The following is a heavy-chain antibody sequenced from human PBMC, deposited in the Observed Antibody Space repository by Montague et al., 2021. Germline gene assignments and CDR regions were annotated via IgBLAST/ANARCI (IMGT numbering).Heavy chain of an antibody. D-gene: IGHD2-15*01. CDR2: ITLDESST. V-gene: IGHV3-74*01. CDR3: ARNLASGAAGGLDI. J-gene: IGHJ3*02. CDR1: GFSFSNYW. Sequence: SLRLSCAASGFSFSNYWMHWVRQAPGKGLLWVASITLDESSTTFADSVKGRFTTSRDNAKDTLYLQMNSLRVEGTAVYYCARNLASGAAGGLDIWGQGTMVSVSS.